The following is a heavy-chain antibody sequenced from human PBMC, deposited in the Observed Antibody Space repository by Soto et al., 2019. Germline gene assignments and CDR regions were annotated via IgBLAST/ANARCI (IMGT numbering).Heavy chain of an antibody. D-gene: IGHD3-10*01. CDR2: INTAIGNT. Sequence: QVKLVQSGAEVKKPGASVKVSCKASGYTFTGYPLHWVRQAPGQRLEWMGWINTAIGNTKYSLKFQGRVTITRDTSASTAYMELSSLRSEDTAVYYCASFYFGSGATSYWGQGTLVTVSS. CDR1: GYTFTGYP. CDR3: ASFYFGSGATSY. J-gene: IGHJ4*02. V-gene: IGHV1-3*04.